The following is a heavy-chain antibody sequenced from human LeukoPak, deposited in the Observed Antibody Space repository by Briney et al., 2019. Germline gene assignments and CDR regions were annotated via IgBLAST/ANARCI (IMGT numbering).Heavy chain of an antibody. D-gene: IGHD2-8*01. CDR3: SRENGAFSPFGY. CDR2: MYYSGNT. J-gene: IGHJ4*02. CDR1: GGSISSSSYY. V-gene: IGHV4-39*07. Sequence: PSETLSLTCTVSGGSISSSSYYWGWIRQPPGKGLEWIGTMYYSGNTYYNPSLNSRVTLALDTSKNHLSLSLTSVTAADTAVYYCSRENGAFSPFGYWGQGTLVTVPS.